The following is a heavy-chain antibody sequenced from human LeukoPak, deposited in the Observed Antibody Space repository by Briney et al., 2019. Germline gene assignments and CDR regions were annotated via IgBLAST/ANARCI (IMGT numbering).Heavy chain of an antibody. J-gene: IGHJ6*03. CDR3: ARDSYVYYMDV. Sequence: TGGSLRLSCAASGFTFSSYAMSWVRQAPGKGLEWVSSISSSSSYIYYADSVKGRFTISRDNAKNSLYLQMNSLRVDDTAVYYCARDSYVYYMDVWGKGTTVTISS. CDR2: ISSSSSYI. V-gene: IGHV3-21*01. D-gene: IGHD1-26*01. CDR1: GFTFSSYA.